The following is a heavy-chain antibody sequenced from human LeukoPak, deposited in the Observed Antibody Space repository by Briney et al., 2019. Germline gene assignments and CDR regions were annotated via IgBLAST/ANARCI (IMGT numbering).Heavy chain of an antibody. V-gene: IGHV4-61*09. J-gene: IGHJ4*02. CDR1: GGSMSSSSYY. CDR3: AKNGKLFFGSGNFFFYEH. Sequence: SETLSLTCTVSGGSMSSSSYYWSWIRQPAGRGLEWIGHIDSSGTTNYNPSLKSRVTMSTDPSKNQFSLKLSSVTAADTAIYFLAKNGKLFFGSGNFFFYEHWGQGTLLTVSS. D-gene: IGHD3-10*01. CDR2: IDSSGTT.